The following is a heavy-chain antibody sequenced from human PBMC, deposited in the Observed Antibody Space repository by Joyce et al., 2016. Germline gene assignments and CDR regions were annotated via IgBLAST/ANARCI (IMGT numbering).Heavy chain of an antibody. V-gene: IGHV3-23*01. Sequence: EVQLLESGGGLVQPGGSLRLSCVASGFTFSNYVMNWVRQAPGKGLELVSTITEFAGDVFYADSVKGRFTISRDDSKNTLYLQMSSVRAEDTAVYYCAKKGPSLRPIPSNYFDYWGQGTLVTVSS. CDR1: GFTFSNYV. D-gene: IGHD4-17*01. CDR2: ITEFAGDV. CDR3: AKKGPSLRPIPSNYFDY. J-gene: IGHJ4*02.